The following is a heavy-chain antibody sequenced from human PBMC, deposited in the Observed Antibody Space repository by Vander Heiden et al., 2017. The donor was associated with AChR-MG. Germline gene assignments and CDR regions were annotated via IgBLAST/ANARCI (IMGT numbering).Heavy chain of an antibody. J-gene: IGHJ3*02. V-gene: IGHV1-69*06. CDR2: IIPSFGTA. CDR3: ARDNVVSGAFDI. Sequence: QVQLVQSGAEVKKPGSSVKVSCKASGGTFSSYAISGVRQAPGQGLEWMGGIIPSFGTANYAQRFQGRVTITADKSTRTAYMELSSLRSEDTAVYYCARDNVVSGAFDIWGQGTMVTVSS. CDR1: GGTFSSYA. D-gene: IGHD2-8*01.